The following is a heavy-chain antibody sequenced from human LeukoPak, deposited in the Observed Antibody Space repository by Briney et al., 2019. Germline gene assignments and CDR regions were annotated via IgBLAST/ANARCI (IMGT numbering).Heavy chain of an antibody. CDR1: GGSISSGGYY. Sequence: SETLSLTCTVSGGSISSGGYYWSWIRQHPGKGLEWIGYIYYSGSTNYNPSLKSRVTISVDTSKNQFSLKLSSVTAADTAVYYCARVVSDYYGSGKSTTYYFDYWGQGTLVTVSS. CDR3: ARVVSDYYGSGKSTTYYFDY. D-gene: IGHD3-10*01. CDR2: IYYSGST. V-gene: IGHV4-31*03. J-gene: IGHJ4*02.